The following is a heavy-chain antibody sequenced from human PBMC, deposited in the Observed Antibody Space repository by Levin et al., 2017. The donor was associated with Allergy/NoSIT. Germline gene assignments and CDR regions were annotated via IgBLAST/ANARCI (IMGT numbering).Heavy chain of an antibody. J-gene: IGHJ4*02. V-gene: IGHV3-30*18. CDR2: ISYDGSNK. D-gene: IGHD3-3*01. CDR1: GFTFSSYG. Sequence: GGSLRLSCAASGFTFSSYGMHWVRQAPGKGLEWVAVISYDGSNKYYADSVKGRFTISRDNSKNTLYLQMNSLRAEDTAVYYCAKDQDFWSYFDYWGQGTLVTVSS. CDR3: AKDQDFWSYFDY.